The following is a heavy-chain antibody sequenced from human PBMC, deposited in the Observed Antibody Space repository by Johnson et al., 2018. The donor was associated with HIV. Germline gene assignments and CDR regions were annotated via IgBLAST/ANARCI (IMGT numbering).Heavy chain of an antibody. V-gene: IGHV3-30*02. Sequence: QVQLVESGGGVVQPGGSLRLSCAASGFAFSSYGMHWVRQAPGKGLEWVAFIRYDGSNKYYADSVKGRFTISRDNSTNTLYLQMNSLRAEDTAVYYCAKDREAWYISRWSPTDAFDIWGQGTMVTVCS. D-gene: IGHD6-13*01. J-gene: IGHJ3*02. CDR2: IRYDGSNK. CDR3: AKDREAWYISRWSPTDAFDI. CDR1: GFAFSSYG.